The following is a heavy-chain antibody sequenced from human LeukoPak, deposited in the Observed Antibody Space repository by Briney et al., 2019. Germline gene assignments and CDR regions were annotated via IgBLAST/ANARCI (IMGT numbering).Heavy chain of an antibody. Sequence: SETLSLTCIVSGYSISSNYYWGWIRQPPGKGLEWIGSIHHNGKNYYNPSLKSRVTMSVDTSKNQFSLKLSSVTAADTAVYYCARVRYSDSSVLTRKRSYYFDYWGQGTLVTVSS. CDR1: GYSISSNYY. V-gene: IGHV4-38-2*02. D-gene: IGHD3-22*01. J-gene: IGHJ4*02. CDR3: ARVRYSDSSVLTRKRSYYFDY. CDR2: IHHNGKN.